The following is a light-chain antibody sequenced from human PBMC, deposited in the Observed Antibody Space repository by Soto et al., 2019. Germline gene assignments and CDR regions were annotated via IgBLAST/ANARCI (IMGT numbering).Light chain of an antibody. CDR2: SNN. CDR1: RSNIGTNT. V-gene: IGLV1-44*01. Sequence: QSVLTQPPSASGTAGQRVTISCSGSRSNIGTNTVHWYQQLPRTAPKLLIHSNNQRPSGVPDRFSGSKSGTSASLAISGLQSDDEADYYCAVWDDSLNGWVFGGWTKLT. J-gene: IGLJ3*02. CDR3: AVWDDSLNGWV.